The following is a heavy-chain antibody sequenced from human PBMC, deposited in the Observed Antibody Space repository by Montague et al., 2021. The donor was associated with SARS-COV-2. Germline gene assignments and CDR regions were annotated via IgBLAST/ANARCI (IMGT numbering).Heavy chain of an antibody. D-gene: IGHD4-23*01. CDR3: ARVQTTVAYDY. J-gene: IGHJ4*02. CDR2: IDWXXXK. Sequence: PALVKPTQTLTLTCTFSGFSLSTSGMCVSWIRQPPGKALEWLARIDWXXXKYYSTSLKTRLTISKDTSKNQVGLTMANMDPVDTATYYCARVQTTVAYDYWGQGTLVTVSS. CDR1: GFSLSTSGMC. V-gene: IGHV2-70*11.